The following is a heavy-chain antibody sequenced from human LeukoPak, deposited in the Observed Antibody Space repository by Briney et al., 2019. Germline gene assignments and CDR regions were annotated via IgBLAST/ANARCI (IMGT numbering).Heavy chain of an antibody. CDR2: ISYDGSNK. CDR1: GFTFSSYA. CDR3: AKTMVRGVIGYYYYYMDV. J-gene: IGHJ6*03. V-gene: IGHV3-30*04. D-gene: IGHD3-10*01. Sequence: GGSLRLSCAASGFTFSSYAMHWVRQAPGKGLEWVAVISYDGSNKYYADSVKGRFTISRDNSKNTLYLQMNSLRAEDTAVYYCAKTMVRGVIGYYYYYMDVRGKGTTVTISS.